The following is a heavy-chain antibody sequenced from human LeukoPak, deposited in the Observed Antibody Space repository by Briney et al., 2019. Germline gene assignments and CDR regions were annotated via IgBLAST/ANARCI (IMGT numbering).Heavy chain of an antibody. V-gene: IGHV3-66*01. Sequence: GGSLRLSCAASGFSVSSNYMSWVRQAPGKGLGWVSIIYVNGATYYADSVKGRFTISRDNAKNSLYLQMNSLRDEDTAVYYCARDSSSWPYWFDPWGQGTLVTVSS. CDR1: GFSVSSNY. CDR2: IYVNGAT. CDR3: ARDSSSWPYWFDP. D-gene: IGHD6-13*01. J-gene: IGHJ5*02.